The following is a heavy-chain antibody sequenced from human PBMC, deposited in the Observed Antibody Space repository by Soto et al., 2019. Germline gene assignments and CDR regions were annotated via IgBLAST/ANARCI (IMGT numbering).Heavy chain of an antibody. Sequence: EVQLVESGGGLVKPGGSLRLSCAASGFTFSSYSMNWVRQAPGKGLEWVSSISSSSSYIYYADSVKGRFTISRDNDTNSLYLQINSRRAEDKAVYYYARGAVEEQWLVFSYYYYMDVWGKGTTVTVSS. CDR1: GFTFSSYS. D-gene: IGHD6-19*01. J-gene: IGHJ6*03. CDR3: ARGAVEEQWLVFSYYYYMDV. V-gene: IGHV3-21*01. CDR2: ISSSSSYI.